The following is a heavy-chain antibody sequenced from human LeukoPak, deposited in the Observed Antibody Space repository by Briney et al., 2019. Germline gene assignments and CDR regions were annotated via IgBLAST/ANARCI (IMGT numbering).Heavy chain of an antibody. Sequence: SETLSLTCAVSGGSISSGGFSWSWIRQPPGKGLEWIGYIYHSGSTYYNPSLKSRVTISVDRSKNQFSLKLSSETAADTAVYYCASSLSSSWYKGFDYWGQGTLVTVSS. V-gene: IGHV4-30-2*01. CDR1: GGSISSGGFS. CDR3: ASSLSSSWYKGFDY. CDR2: IYHSGST. D-gene: IGHD6-13*01. J-gene: IGHJ4*02.